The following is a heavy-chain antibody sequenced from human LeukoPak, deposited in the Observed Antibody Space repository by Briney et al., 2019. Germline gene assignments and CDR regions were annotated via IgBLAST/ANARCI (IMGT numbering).Heavy chain of an antibody. D-gene: IGHD3-22*01. CDR3: ARPLYDISGFYLPFDF. Sequence: PGGSLRLSCAVSGFNFTTYSMNWVRQAPGKGLEWISHISSSGTTTFSADSVKGRFTISRDNAKNSLYLQMNSLRAEDTAVYYCARPLYDISGFYLPFDFWGPGTLVTVPS. V-gene: IGHV3-48*01. J-gene: IGHJ4*02. CDR1: GFNFTTYS. CDR2: ISSSGTTT.